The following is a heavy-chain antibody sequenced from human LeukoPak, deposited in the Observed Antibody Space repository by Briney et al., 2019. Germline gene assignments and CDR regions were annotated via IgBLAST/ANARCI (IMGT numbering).Heavy chain of an antibody. Sequence: ASVKVSCKASGYSFTGYYMYWVRQAPGQGLEWMGWINPNSGGTNYARKFQGRVTMTRDTSISTAYMELSSLRSDDTAVFYCARGSTRGASSDIWGQGTMVTVSS. V-gene: IGHV1-2*02. CDR1: GYSFTGYY. CDR3: ARGSTRGASSDI. CDR2: INPNSGGT. J-gene: IGHJ3*02. D-gene: IGHD5/OR15-5a*01.